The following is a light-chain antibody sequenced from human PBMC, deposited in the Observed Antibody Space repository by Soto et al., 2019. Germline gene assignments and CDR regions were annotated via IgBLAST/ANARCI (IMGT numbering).Light chain of an antibody. CDR1: SSDVGSFNL. CDR3: CSYARSNTYV. Sequence: QSVLTQPASVSGSPGQSITISCTGTSSDVGSFNLVSWYQQHPGKAPKLMIYEVNKRPSGVSNRFSGSKSGNTASLTISGLQAEDEANYSCCSYARSNTYVFGTGNKVTVL. J-gene: IGLJ1*01. CDR2: EVN. V-gene: IGLV2-23*02.